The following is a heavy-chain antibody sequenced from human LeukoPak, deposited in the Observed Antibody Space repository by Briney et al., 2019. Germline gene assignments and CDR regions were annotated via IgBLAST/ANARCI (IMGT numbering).Heavy chain of an antibody. Sequence: GESLKISCKGSGYSFTNYWIGWVRQMSGKGLEWMGIIYPGDSDTRYSPSFQGQVTISADKSISTAYLQWSTLKASDAALYYCARPESPNDGFDIWGQGTMVTVSS. CDR2: IYPGDSDT. CDR3: ARPESPNDGFDI. J-gene: IGHJ3*02. V-gene: IGHV5-51*01. CDR1: GYSFTNYW.